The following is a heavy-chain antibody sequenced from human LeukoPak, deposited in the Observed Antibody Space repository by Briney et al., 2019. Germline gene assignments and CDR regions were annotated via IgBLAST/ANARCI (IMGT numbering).Heavy chain of an antibody. V-gene: IGHV3-30*02. Sequence: GGSLRLSCAASGFTFSSYGMHWVRQAPGKGLEWVAFIRYDDSNKYYADSVKGRFTISRDNSKNTLYLQMNSLRAEDTAVYYCAKSGVSGYDYGDYYYYMDVWGKGTTVTVS. CDR2: IRYDDSNK. D-gene: IGHD5-12*01. CDR3: AKSGVSGYDYGDYYYYMDV. J-gene: IGHJ6*03. CDR1: GFTFSSYG.